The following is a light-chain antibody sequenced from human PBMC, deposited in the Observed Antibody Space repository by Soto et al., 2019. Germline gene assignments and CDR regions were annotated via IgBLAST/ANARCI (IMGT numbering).Light chain of an antibody. CDR1: SANIGAAYN. V-gene: IGLV1-40*01. J-gene: IGLJ1*01. CDR2: GNN. CDR3: QSYDSSLSGYV. Sequence: QSVLTQPPSVSGAPGQRVTISCTGSSANIGAAYNVDWYQQLPATAPKLLIYGNNNRPSGAPARFSGSKSGTSASLAIAGLQAEDEGDYYCQSYDSSLSGYVFGTGTKVTVL.